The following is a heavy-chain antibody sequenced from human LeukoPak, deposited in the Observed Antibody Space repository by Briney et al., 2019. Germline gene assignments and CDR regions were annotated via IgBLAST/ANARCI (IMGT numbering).Heavy chain of an antibody. CDR3: ARPYSGYDYFDY. CDR2: ISGSGGST. J-gene: IGHJ4*02. CDR1: GFTFSSYA. D-gene: IGHD5-12*01. Sequence: PGGSLRLSCAASGFTFSSYAMGWVRQAPGKGLEWVSAISGSGGSTYYADSVKGRFTISRDNSKNTLYLQMNSLRAEDTAVYYCARPYSGYDYFDYWGQGTLVTVSS. V-gene: IGHV3-23*01.